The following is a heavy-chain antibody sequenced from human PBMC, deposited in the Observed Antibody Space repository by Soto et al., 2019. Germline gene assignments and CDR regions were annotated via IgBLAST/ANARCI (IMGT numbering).Heavy chain of an antibody. D-gene: IGHD1-26*01. V-gene: IGHV3-49*04. Sequence: PGGSLRLSCTASGFTFGDYAMSWVRQAPGKGLEWVGFIRSKAYGGTTEYAASVKGRFTISRDDSKSIAYLQMNSLKTEDTAVYYCTRGPTANMGYWGQGTLVTVSS. J-gene: IGHJ4*02. CDR2: IRSKAYGGTT. CDR3: TRGPTANMGY. CDR1: GFTFGDYA.